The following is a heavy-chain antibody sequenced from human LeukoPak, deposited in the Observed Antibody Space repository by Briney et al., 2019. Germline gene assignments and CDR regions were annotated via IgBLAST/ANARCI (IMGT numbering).Heavy chain of an antibody. CDR1: GVSVSSGRYC. V-gene: IGHV4-61*01. Sequence: SETLSLSCAVSGVSVSSGRYCWGCIRQPPGKGLEWTGYIYYSGSTNYNPSLKSRVTISVDTSKHQFSLKLSCVTAAETAVYYCARKEARNRMWFDPWGQGTLVTVSS. D-gene: IGHD1-14*01. J-gene: IGHJ5*02. CDR2: IYYSGST. CDR3: ARKEARNRMWFDP.